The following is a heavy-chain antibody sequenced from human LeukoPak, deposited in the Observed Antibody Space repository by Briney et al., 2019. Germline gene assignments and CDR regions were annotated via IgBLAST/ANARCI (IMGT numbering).Heavy chain of an antibody. Sequence: PGGSLRLSCAASGFTVSSNYMSWVRQAPGKGLEWVSVIYSGGSTYYADSVKGRFTISRDNSKNTLYLQMNSLRAEDTAVYYCASSNERWLRLLGRYYGMDVWGQGTTVTVSS. J-gene: IGHJ6*02. CDR2: IYSGGST. CDR1: GFTVSSNY. CDR3: ASSNERWLRLLGRYYGMDV. D-gene: IGHD5-12*01. V-gene: IGHV3-53*01.